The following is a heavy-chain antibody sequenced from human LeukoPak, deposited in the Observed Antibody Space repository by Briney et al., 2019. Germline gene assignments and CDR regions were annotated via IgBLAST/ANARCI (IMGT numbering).Heavy chain of an antibody. CDR1: GYTFTSYY. D-gene: IGHD2-8*01. Sequence: GASVKVSCKASGYTFTSYYMHWVRQAPGQGLEWMGIINPSGGSTSYAQKFQGRVTMTRDMSTSTVYMELSSLRSEDTAVYYCARDRVRCTNGVCYTMAYWGQGTLVTVSS. CDR3: ARDRVRCTNGVCYTMAY. V-gene: IGHV1-46*01. CDR2: INPSGGST. J-gene: IGHJ4*02.